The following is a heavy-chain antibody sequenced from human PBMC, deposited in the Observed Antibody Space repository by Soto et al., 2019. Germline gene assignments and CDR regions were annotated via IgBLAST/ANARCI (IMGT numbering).Heavy chain of an antibody. CDR3: ARQLEPTYYFDY. V-gene: IGHV4-30-4*01. Sequence: KPSETLSLTCTVSGGSISSGDYYWSWIRQPPGKGLEWIVYIYYSGSTYYNPSLKSRVTISVDTSKNQFSLKLSSVTAADTAVYYCARQLEPTYYFDYWGQGTLVTVSS. J-gene: IGHJ4*02. CDR1: GGSISSGDYY. D-gene: IGHD1-1*01. CDR2: IYYSGST.